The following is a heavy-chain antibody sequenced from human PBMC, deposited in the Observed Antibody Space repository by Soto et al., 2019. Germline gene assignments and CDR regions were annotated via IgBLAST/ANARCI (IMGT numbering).Heavy chain of an antibody. V-gene: IGHV4-4*01. D-gene: IGHD2-21*02. CDR2: VYHTGDT. J-gene: IGHJ5*02. CDR1: GGTVASSHW. CDR3: AREIVTAGGNNYFDP. Sequence: LSLTCGVSGGTVASSHWWSWVRQSPGGGSAWIGNVYHTGDTNLNPSLQSRVTISVDESNNQFSLRLNSLTAADTAVYFCAREIVTAGGNNYFDPWGPGTLVTVSS.